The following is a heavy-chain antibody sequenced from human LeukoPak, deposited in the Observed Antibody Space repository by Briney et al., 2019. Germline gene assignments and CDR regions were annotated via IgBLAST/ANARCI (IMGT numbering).Heavy chain of an antibody. CDR1: GFIFNSYD. V-gene: IGHV3-30*02. J-gene: IGHJ4*02. CDR2: IRYDGSIE. CDR3: AKDLGYSTGWGTIDY. Sequence: GGSLRLSCAASGFIFNSYDMYWVRQAPGKGLEWVAFIRYDGSIEYHADSVKGRFTISRDNSENTLYLQMNSLRAEDTAVYYCAKDLGYSTGWGTIDYWGQGTLVTVSS. D-gene: IGHD6-19*01.